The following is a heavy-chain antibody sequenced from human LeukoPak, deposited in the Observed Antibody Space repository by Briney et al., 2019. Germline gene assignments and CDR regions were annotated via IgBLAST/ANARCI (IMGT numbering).Heavy chain of an antibody. Sequence: GGSLSLSCAASGFTFSSYGMHGVRQAPGKGLEWVAVISYDGSNKYYADSVKGRFTISRDNSKNTLYLQMNSLRAEDTAVYYCANLYAVAGTYAVSNFDYWGPGTLVTVSS. CDR1: GFTFSSYG. V-gene: IGHV3-30*18. CDR2: ISYDGSNK. D-gene: IGHD6-19*01. CDR3: ANLYAVAGTYAVSNFDY. J-gene: IGHJ4*02.